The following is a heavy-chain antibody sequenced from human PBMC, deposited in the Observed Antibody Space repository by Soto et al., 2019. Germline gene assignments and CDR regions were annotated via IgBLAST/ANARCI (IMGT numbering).Heavy chain of an antibody. V-gene: IGHV3-74*03. CDR2: IDSDGSIT. CDR1: GFTFRRYW. Sequence: EVQVVESGGGLVQPGGSLRLSCAASGFTFRRYWMHWVRQAPGKGLVWVSRIDSDGSITQYEDSVRGRFTISRDNAKNALFRLMNSLRAEATAVYYCASVGDSGYYLCPFSYWGQGTLVTVSS. CDR3: ASVGDSGYYLCPFSY. J-gene: IGHJ4*02. D-gene: IGHD3-22*01.